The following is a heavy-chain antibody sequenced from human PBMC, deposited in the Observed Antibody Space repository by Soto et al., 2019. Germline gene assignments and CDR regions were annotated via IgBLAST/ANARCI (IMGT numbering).Heavy chain of an antibody. Sequence: QVQLVESGGGVVQPGRSLRLSCAASGFTFSSYGMHWVRQAPGKGLEWVAVISHDGSNKYYADSVKGRFTISRDNSKNTLYLQMNSLRAEDTAVYYCAKDSAWNYDFLKGTHYYGMDVWGQGTTVTVSS. V-gene: IGHV3-30*18. J-gene: IGHJ6*02. CDR2: ISHDGSNK. D-gene: IGHD1-7*01. CDR1: GFTFSSYG. CDR3: AKDSAWNYDFLKGTHYYGMDV.